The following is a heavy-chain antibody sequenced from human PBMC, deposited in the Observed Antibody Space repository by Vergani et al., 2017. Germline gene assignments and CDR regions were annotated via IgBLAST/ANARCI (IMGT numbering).Heavy chain of an antibody. Sequence: QVQLVQSGAEVKKPGSSVKVSCKASGGTFSSYAISWVRQAPGQGLESMGGIIPIFGTANYAQKFQGRVTITADESTSTAYMELSSLRSEDTAVYYCARVAYRHYYYDSSGYYLDYWGQGTLVTVSS. CDR2: IIPIFGTA. D-gene: IGHD3-22*01. V-gene: IGHV1-69*01. CDR3: ARVAYRHYYYDSSGYYLDY. CDR1: GGTFSSYA. J-gene: IGHJ4*02.